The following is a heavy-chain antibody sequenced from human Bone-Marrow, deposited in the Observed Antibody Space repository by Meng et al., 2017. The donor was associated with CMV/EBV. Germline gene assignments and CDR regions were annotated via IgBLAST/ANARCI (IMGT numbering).Heavy chain of an antibody. D-gene: IGHD6-19*01. CDR1: GGSISSSSYY. CDR2: IYYSGST. CDR3: ARAVVSSGWYDPFDY. Sequence: SGGSISSSSYYWGWIRQPPGKGLEWIGSIYYSGSTYYNPSLKSRVTISVDTSKNQFSLKLSSVTAADTAVYYCARAVVSSGWYDPFDYWGQGTLVTVSS. J-gene: IGHJ4*02. V-gene: IGHV4-39*01.